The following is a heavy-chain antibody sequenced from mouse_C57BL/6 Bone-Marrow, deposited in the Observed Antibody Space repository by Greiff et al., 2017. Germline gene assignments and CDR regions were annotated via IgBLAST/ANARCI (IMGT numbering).Heavy chain of an antibody. CDR2: INPGSGGT. CDR1: GYAFTNYL. J-gene: IGHJ3*01. V-gene: IGHV1-54*01. CDR3: ARGEIYYEYDGAWFAY. D-gene: IGHD2-4*01. Sequence: QVQLQQSGAELVRPGTSVKVSCKASGYAFTNYLIEWVKQRPGQGLEWIGVINPGSGGTNYNEKFKGKATLTADKSSSTAYMQLSSLTSEDSAVYFCARGEIYYEYDGAWFAYWGQGTLVTVSA.